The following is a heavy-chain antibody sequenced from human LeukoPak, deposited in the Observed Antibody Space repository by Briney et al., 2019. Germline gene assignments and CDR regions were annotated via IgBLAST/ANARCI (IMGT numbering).Heavy chain of an antibody. CDR1: GFTFSSYA. CDR3: AKEGDYYDSSGYSLFDY. J-gene: IGHJ4*02. V-gene: IGHV3-23*01. CDR2: ISGSGGST. D-gene: IGHD3-22*01. Sequence: GGSLRLSCAASGFTFSSYAMSWVRQAPGKGLEWVSAISGSGGSTYYADSVKGRFTISRDNSKNTLYLQMNSLRAEDTAVYYCAKEGDYYDSSGYSLFDYWGQGTLVTVSS.